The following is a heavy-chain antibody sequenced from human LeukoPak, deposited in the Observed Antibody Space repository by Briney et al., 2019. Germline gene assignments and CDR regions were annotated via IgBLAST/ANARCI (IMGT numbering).Heavy chain of an antibody. V-gene: IGHV1-2*02. CDR2: INLNSGGT. D-gene: IGHD2-15*01. CDR3: ARDAGYCTGGSCWYFDH. CDR1: GYTFTDYY. J-gene: IGHJ4*02. Sequence: ASVTVSCKASGYTFTDYYMHWERQAPGKGLGRMGWINLNSGGTNFAQRFQGRVTMTRDTSISTAYMDLSRLISDDTAVYYCARDAGYCTGGSCWYFDHWGQGTLVTVSS.